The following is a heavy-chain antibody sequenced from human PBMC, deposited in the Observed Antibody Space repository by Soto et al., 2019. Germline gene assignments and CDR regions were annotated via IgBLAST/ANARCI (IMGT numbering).Heavy chain of an antibody. D-gene: IGHD1-26*01. J-gene: IGHJ4*02. V-gene: IGHV1-18*01. CDR1: GYTFTRSG. Sequence: ASVKVSCKASGYTFTRSGISWVRQAPGQGLEWMGWISTYNGDTNYAQTFQGRVTMTRDTSISTVYMDLSRLRSDDTAVYYCARSWNKVGAAFALGYFDLWGLGTLVTVDS. CDR3: ARSWNKVGAAFALGYFDL. CDR2: ISTYNGDT.